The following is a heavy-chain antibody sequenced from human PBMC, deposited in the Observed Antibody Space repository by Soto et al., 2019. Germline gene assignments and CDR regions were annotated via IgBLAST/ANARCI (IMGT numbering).Heavy chain of an antibody. CDR1: GFMFSAYW. V-gene: IGHV3-7*01. CDR2: IHGDGGKI. Sequence: PVGSLRLSCAASGFMFSAYWMSWVRQAPGKGLEWVANIHGDGGKIYYVDSVKGRFTISRDNAKNSLYPQMNSLRDEDTAMYYCARDNGMAGSFDPWGQGTLVTVSS. J-gene: IGHJ5*02. CDR3: ARDNGMAGSFDP. D-gene: IGHD2-8*01.